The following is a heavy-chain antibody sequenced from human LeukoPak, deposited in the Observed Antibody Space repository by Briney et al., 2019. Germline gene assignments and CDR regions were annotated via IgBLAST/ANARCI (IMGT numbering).Heavy chain of an antibody. CDR1: GGSVSNTTYY. Sequence: SETLSLTCTVSGGSVSNTTYYWSWIRQPPGKGLEWIASINYSGSTYYNPSLKSRVTISVDTSENQFSLKLSSVTAADPAVYYCARYVVYGSGKYYFDYWGQGTLVTVSS. D-gene: IGHD3-10*01. J-gene: IGHJ4*02. CDR2: INYSGST. CDR3: ARYVVYGSGKYYFDY. V-gene: IGHV4-39*01.